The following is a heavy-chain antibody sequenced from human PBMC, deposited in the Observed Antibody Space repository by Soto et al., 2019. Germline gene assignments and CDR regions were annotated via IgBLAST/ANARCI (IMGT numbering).Heavy chain of an antibody. V-gene: IGHV3-7*05. J-gene: IGHJ4*02. Sequence: EVQLVESGGGLVQPGGSLRLSCAASGFTFSTYWMSWVRQTPGKGLEWVANINEDGSERYYVDSVKGRFTISRDNAKNSLYLQMNSLRVEDTAVYYCARVWVLYYWGKGTLVTVSS. CDR2: INEDGSER. CDR1: GFTFSTYW. CDR3: ARVWVLYY. D-gene: IGHD1-26*01.